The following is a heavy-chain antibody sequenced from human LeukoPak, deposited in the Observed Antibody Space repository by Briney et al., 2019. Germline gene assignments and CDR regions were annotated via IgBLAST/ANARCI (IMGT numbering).Heavy chain of an antibody. CDR2: ISASGGTT. V-gene: IGHV3-23*01. Sequence: GGSLRLSCAASGFTFNNYAMSWVRQAPGKGLGWVSAISASGGTTYYADSVKGRFTISRDNSENTLFLQMNSLRAEDTAVYYCAKEPREYCSSTSCPNWFDSWGQGTLVTVSS. D-gene: IGHD2-2*01. CDR1: GFTFNNYA. J-gene: IGHJ5*01. CDR3: AKEPREYCSSTSCPNWFDS.